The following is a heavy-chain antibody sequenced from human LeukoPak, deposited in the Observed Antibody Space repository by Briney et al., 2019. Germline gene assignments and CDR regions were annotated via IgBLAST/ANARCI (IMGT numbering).Heavy chain of an antibody. D-gene: IGHD6-19*01. Sequence: ASVKVSCKASGGTFSSYAISWVRQAPGQGLEWMGGIIPIFGTANYAQKFQGRVTITADESTSTAYMELSSLRSEDTAVYYCARDITPYSSGWYFDYWGQGTLVTVSS. CDR2: IIPIFGTA. CDR3: ARDITPYSSGWYFDY. CDR1: GGTFSSYA. J-gene: IGHJ4*02. V-gene: IGHV1-69*13.